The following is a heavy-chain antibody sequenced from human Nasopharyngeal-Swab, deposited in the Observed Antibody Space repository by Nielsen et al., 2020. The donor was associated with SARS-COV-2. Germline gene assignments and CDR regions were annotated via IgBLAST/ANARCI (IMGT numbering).Heavy chain of an antibody. V-gene: IGHV3-7*04. J-gene: IGHJ4*02. CDR3: ARGDGYNYPFDY. D-gene: IGHD5-24*01. Sequence: GESLKISCAASGFTFSSYWMSWVRQAPGKGLEWVANIKQDGSEKYYVDSVKGRFTISRDNAKNSLYLQMNGLRAEDTAVYYCARGDGYNYPFDYWGQGTLVTVSS. CDR2: IKQDGSEK. CDR1: GFTFSSYW.